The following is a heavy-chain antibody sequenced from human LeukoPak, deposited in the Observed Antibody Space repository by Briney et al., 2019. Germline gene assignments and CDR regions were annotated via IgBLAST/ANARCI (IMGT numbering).Heavy chain of an antibody. CDR2: IYYSGST. D-gene: IGHD3-16*01. CDR3: ARETSQKGAHYMDV. Sequence: SETLSLTCTVSGGSIGGYYWSWIRQPPGKGLEWIGSIYYSGSTNYNPSLKSRVTISVDTSKNQFSLKLSSVTAADTAVYYCARETSQKGAHYMDVWGKGTTVTISS. J-gene: IGHJ6*03. CDR1: GGSIGGYY. V-gene: IGHV4-59*01.